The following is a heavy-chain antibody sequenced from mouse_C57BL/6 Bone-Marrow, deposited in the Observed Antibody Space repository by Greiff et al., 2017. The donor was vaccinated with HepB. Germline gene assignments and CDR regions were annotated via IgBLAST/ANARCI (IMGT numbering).Heavy chain of an antibody. Sequence: QVQLQQSGAELVRPGTSVKVSCKASGYAFTNYLIEWEKQRPGQGLEWIGVINPGSGGTNYNEKFKGKATLTADKSSSTAYMQLSSLTSEDSAVYFCARSYGTRDYWGQGTTLTVSS. CDR2: INPGSGGT. V-gene: IGHV1-54*01. CDR1: GYAFTNYL. CDR3: ARSYGTRDY. D-gene: IGHD1-1*01. J-gene: IGHJ2*01.